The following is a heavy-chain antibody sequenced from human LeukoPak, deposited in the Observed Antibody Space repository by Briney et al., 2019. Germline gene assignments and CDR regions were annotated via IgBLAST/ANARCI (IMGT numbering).Heavy chain of an antibody. CDR2: ISGSGYTT. J-gene: IGHJ6*02. CDR1: GFNFSTYA. Sequence: GGSLRLSCAASGFNFSTYAMNWVRQGPGKGLEWVATISGSGYTTYYADSVKGRFTISRDNSKNTLLLQMDSLRAEDTAVFFCARYCSSSTCQGSSYYFGMDVWGQGTTVTVSS. CDR3: ARYCSSSTCQGSSYYFGMDV. V-gene: IGHV3-23*01. D-gene: IGHD2-2*01.